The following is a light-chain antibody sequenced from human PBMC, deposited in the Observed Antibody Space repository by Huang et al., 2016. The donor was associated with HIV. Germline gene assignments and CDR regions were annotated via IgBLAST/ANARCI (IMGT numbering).Light chain of an antibody. CDR1: QGISSW. Sequence: DLQMTQSPSSVSASVGDRVTITCRASQGISSWLAWYQQKPGKAPKLLIYAASSLKTGVPSRFSGSGAGTHFTLTISSLQPEDFATYFCQQANSVPYTFGQGTKLEIK. V-gene: IGKV1D-12*01. J-gene: IGKJ2*01. CDR3: QQANSVPYT. CDR2: AAS.